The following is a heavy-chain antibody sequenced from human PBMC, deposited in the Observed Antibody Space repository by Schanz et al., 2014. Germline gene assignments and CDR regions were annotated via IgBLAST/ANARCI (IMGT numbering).Heavy chain of an antibody. J-gene: IGHJ6*03. D-gene: IGHD3-3*01. CDR1: GYTFAGHA. CDR2: IHTGSGNT. Sequence: QVQLVQSGAEVKKPGASVKVSCQASGYTFAGHAVHWVRQAPGQGPEWVGWIHTGSGNTKYSQKIEGRVTITRDTSASIVDMELSSLRSEDTAVFFCASGEARVTSSGVVIVAMNVWGKGTTVIVSS. CDR3: ASGEARVTSSGVVIVAMNV. V-gene: IGHV1-3*04.